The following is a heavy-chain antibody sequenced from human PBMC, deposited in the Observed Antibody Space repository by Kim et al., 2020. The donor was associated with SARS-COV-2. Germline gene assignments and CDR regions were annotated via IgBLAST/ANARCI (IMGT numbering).Heavy chain of an antibody. Sequence: DESSTNYADSVKGRFSISRENAKETVYLQMNSVRVEDSAVYFCARDNNMDVWGQGTTVTVSS. CDR3: ARDNNMDV. CDR2: DESST. V-gene: IGHV3-74*01. J-gene: IGHJ6*02. D-gene: IGHD1-20*01.